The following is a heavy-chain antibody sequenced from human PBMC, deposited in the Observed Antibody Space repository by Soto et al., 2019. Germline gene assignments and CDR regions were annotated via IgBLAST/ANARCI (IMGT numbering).Heavy chain of an antibody. D-gene: IGHD5-18*01. CDR3: AQRGYKYDPLFDY. Sequence: AGPTLVNPTETLTLTCTFSGFSVSTTCRGVGWIRQPPGKALERLALIFWNDDKRYIPSLKSRLTITKGTYNNQVALTMTNMDPVDTGTYYCAQRGYKYDPLFDYWGQGTLVTVSS. V-gene: IGHV2-5*01. CDR1: GFSVSTTCRG. CDR2: IFWNDDK. J-gene: IGHJ4*02.